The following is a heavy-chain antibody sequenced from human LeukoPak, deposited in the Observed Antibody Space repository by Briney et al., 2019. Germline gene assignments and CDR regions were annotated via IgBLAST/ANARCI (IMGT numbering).Heavy chain of an antibody. CDR1: GYTFTSYY. Sequence: ASVKVSCKASGYTFTSYYMHWVRQAPGQGLEWMGMINPSGGSTSYAQTFQGRVTMTRDTSTSTVYMELSSLRSEDTALYYCARVALPNYYDSSGHFDYWGQGTLVTVSS. D-gene: IGHD3-22*01. J-gene: IGHJ4*02. CDR2: INPSGGST. CDR3: ARVALPNYYDSSGHFDY. V-gene: IGHV1-46*01.